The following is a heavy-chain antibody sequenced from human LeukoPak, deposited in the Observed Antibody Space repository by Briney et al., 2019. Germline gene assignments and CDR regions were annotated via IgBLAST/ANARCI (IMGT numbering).Heavy chain of an antibody. V-gene: IGHV4-39*01. CDR3: AGESTTPLEYYYYYGMDV. D-gene: IGHD1-14*01. Sequence: SETLSLTCTVSGGSISSGSYYWGWIRQPPGKGLEWIGSIYYSGSTYYNPSLKSRVTISVDTSKNQFSLKLSPVTAADTAVYYCAGESTTPLEYYYYYGMDVWGQGTTVTVSS. CDR2: IYYSGST. CDR1: GGSISSGSYY. J-gene: IGHJ6*02.